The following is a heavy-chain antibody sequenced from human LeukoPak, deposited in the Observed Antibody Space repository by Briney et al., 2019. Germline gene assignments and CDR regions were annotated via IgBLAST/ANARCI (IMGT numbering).Heavy chain of an antibody. V-gene: IGHV4-34*01. CDR2: INHSGST. CDR1: GGSFTGYY. J-gene: IGHJ4*02. Sequence: KASETLSLTCAVYGGSFTGYYWSWIRQPPGKGLEWIGEINHSGSTNYNPSLKSRVTISVDTSKNQFSPKLSSVTAADTAVYYCARVAQGKAVAGFDYWGQGTLVTVSS. D-gene: IGHD6-19*01. CDR3: ARVAQGKAVAGFDY.